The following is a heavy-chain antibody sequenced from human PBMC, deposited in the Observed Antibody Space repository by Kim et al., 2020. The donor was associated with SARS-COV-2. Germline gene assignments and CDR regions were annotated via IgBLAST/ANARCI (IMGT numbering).Heavy chain of an antibody. CDR1: GFTFSSYE. CDR2: ISSSGSTI. D-gene: IGHD3-10*01. J-gene: IGHJ4*02. CDR3: ARDSDVLLWFGEPYFDY. Sequence: GGSLRLSCAASGFTFSSYEMNWVRQAPGKGLEWVSYISSSGSTIYYADSVKGRFTISRDNAKNSLYLQMNSLRAEDTAVYYCARDSDVLLWFGEPYFDYWGQGTLVTVSS. V-gene: IGHV3-48*03.